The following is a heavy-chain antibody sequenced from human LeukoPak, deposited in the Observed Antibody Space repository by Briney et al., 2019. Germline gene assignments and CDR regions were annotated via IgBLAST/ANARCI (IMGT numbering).Heavy chain of an antibody. V-gene: IGHV1-2*04. CDR3: ARARAAAGNRWYYGMDV. CDR2: INPNSGGT. Sequence: ASVKVSCKASGYTFSGYYMHWVRQAPGQGLEWMGWINPNSGGTNYAQKFQGWVTMTRDTSIGTAYMELSRLRSDDTAVYYCARARAAAGNRWYYGMDVWGKGTTVTVSS. D-gene: IGHD6-13*01. J-gene: IGHJ6*04. CDR1: GYTFSGYY.